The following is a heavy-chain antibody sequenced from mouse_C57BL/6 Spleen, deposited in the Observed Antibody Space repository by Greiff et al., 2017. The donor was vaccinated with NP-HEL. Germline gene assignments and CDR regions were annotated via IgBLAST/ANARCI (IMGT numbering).Heavy chain of an antibody. CDR3: ARHRYDYDSWFAY. V-gene: IGHV5-6*01. D-gene: IGHD2-4*01. CDR2: ISSGGSYT. J-gene: IGHJ3*01. CDR1: GFTFSSYG. Sequence: EVQVVESGGDLVKPGGSLKLSCAASGFTFSSYGMSWVRQTPDKRLEWVATISSGGSYTYYPDSVKGRFTISRDNAKNTLYLQMSSLKSEDTAMYYCARHRYDYDSWFAYWGQGTLVTVSA.